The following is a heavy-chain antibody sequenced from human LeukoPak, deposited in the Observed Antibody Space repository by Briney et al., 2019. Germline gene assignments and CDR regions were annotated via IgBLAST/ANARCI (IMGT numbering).Heavy chain of an antibody. CDR1: GFTFNSYW. CDR3: ARDLGDTVSPDY. V-gene: IGHV3-74*01. CDR2: VNSVGSST. D-gene: IGHD5/OR15-5a*01. Sequence: GGSLRLSCAPSGFTFNSYWMHWLRQATGKGLVWVSRVNSVGSSTSYADSEKGRFTISRDNAKNTLYLQMNSLRAEDTAVYYCARDLGDTVSPDYWGQGTLVTVSS. J-gene: IGHJ4*02.